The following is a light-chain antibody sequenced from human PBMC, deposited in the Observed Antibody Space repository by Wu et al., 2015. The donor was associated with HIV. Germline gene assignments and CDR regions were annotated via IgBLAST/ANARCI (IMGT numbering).Light chain of an antibody. CDR1: QSVSSSY. Sequence: EIVLTQSPGTLSLSPGERATLSCRASQSVSSSYLAWYQQKPGQAPRLLIYGASSRATGIPDRFSGSGSGTDFTLTISRLEPEDFAVYYCQQYGPSITFGQGHDWTLN. CDR3: QQYGPSIT. J-gene: IGKJ5*01. CDR2: GAS. V-gene: IGKV3-20*01.